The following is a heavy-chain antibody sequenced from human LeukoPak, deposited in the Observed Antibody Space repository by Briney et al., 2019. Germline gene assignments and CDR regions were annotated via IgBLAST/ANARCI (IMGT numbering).Heavy chain of an antibody. CDR3: ARGRGRIAVAGTLDYFDY. J-gene: IGHJ4*02. CDR2: INHSGST. V-gene: IGHV4-34*01. Sequence: SETLSLTCAVYGGSFSGYYWSWIRQPPGKGLEWIGEINHSGSTNYNPSLKSRATISVDTSKNQFSLKLSSVTAADTAVYYCARGRGRIAVAGTLDYFDYWGQGTLVTVSS. D-gene: IGHD6-19*01. CDR1: GGSFSGYY.